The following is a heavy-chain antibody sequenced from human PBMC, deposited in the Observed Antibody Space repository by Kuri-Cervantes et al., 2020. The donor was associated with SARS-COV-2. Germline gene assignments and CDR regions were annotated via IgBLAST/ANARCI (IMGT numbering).Heavy chain of an antibody. CDR3: ARHFGYSYDSGGPGSYYFDY. J-gene: IGHJ4*02. Sequence: ESLKISCTVSGGSISSYYWSWIRQPAGKGLEWIGRIYTSGSTNYNPSLKSRVTRSVDTSKNQFSLKLNSVTAADTAVYYCARHFGYSYDSGGPGSYYFDYWGQGTLVTVSS. CDR2: IYTSGST. V-gene: IGHV4-4*07. D-gene: IGHD3-22*01. CDR1: GGSISSYY.